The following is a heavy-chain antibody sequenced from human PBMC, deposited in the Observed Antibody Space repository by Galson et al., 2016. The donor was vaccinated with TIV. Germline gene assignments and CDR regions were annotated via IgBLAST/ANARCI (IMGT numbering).Heavy chain of an antibody. CDR2: FYDNGNT. CDR1: GGSISGHY. CDR3: ARGRLVGATIDRDY. D-gene: IGHD1-26*01. J-gene: IGHJ4*02. Sequence: TLSLTCTVSGGSISGHYWSWIRQPPGKGLEWIGYFYDNGNTDYIPSLKRRVSMSVDTSKNQFSLKLTSVTAADTAMYFCARGRLVGATIDRDYWGQGILSPSPQ. V-gene: IGHV4-59*11.